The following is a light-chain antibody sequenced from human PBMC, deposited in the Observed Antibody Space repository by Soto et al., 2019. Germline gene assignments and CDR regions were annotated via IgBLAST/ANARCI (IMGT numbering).Light chain of an antibody. V-gene: IGKV3-20*01. Sequence: ETVMTQSPATLSVSPGERATLSCRASQSVSSYLAWYQQKPGQAPRLLIYGASSRATGIPDRFSGSGSGTDFTLTISRLEPEDFAVYYCQQYGSSLTFGGGTKVDIK. J-gene: IGKJ4*01. CDR1: QSVSSY. CDR2: GAS. CDR3: QQYGSSLT.